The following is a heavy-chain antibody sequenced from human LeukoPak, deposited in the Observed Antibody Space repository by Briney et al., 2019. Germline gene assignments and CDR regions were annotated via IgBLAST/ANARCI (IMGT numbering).Heavy chain of an antibody. J-gene: IGHJ3*01. V-gene: IGHV3-30*02. CDR3: AIEISRLVIHAFDL. CDR2: IRYDGSNK. D-gene: IGHD3-9*01. Sequence: SGGSLRLSCAASGLTFSSYGMHWVRQAPGEGLEWVAFIRYDGSNKYYADSVKGRFTISRDNPKNTVYLQMNSLSTEDTAVYYCAIEISRLVIHAFDLWGQGTMVTVSS. CDR1: GLTFSSYG.